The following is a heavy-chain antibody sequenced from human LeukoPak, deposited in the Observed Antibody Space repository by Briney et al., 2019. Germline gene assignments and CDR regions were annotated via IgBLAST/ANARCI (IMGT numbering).Heavy chain of an antibody. V-gene: IGHV1-18*01. Sequence: ALVKVSCKASGYTFTSYGISWVRQAPGQGLEWMGWISAYNGNTNYAQKLQGRVTMTTDTSTSTAYMELRSLRSDDTAVYYCARDITGTTSRWFDPWGQGTLVTVSS. D-gene: IGHD1-20*01. CDR3: ARDITGTTSRWFDP. J-gene: IGHJ5*02. CDR2: ISAYNGNT. CDR1: GYTFTSYG.